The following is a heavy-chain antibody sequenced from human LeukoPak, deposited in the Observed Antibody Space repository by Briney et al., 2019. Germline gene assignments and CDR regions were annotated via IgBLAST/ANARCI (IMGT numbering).Heavy chain of an antibody. CDR1: GYTFTSYY. D-gene: IGHD6-19*01. Sequence: ASVKVSCKASGYTFTSYYMHWVRQAPGQGLEWMGIINPSGGSTSYAQKFQGRVTMTRDTSTSTVYMGLSSLRSEDTAAYYCARGSGGWYSVAYWGQGTLVTVSS. J-gene: IGHJ4*02. V-gene: IGHV1-46*01. CDR3: ARGSGGWYSVAY. CDR2: INPSGGST.